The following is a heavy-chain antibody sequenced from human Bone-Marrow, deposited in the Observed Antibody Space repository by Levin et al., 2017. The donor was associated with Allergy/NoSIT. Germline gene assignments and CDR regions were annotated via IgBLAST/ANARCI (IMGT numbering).Heavy chain of an antibody. CDR1: GRSMSSSDFY. CDR2: IYYNGTT. CDR3: AASYKYRSVRFPFDS. D-gene: IGHD6-19*01. V-gene: IGHV4-39*01. Sequence: GSLRLSCSVSGRSMSSSDFYWGWIRQSPGKGLEWIGNIYYNGTTYYNPSLKSRVTISVDTSRNQFSLKLSSVTAADTAVFYCAASYKYRSVRFPFDSWGQGTLVTVSS. J-gene: IGHJ4*02.